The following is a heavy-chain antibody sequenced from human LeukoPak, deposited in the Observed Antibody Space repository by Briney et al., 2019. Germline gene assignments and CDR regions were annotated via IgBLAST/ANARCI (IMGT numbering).Heavy chain of an antibody. V-gene: IGHV3-21*01. CDR1: GFTFTKYN. Sequence: GGSLRLSCAASGFTFTKYNMNWFRQALGKGLEWVSSISCNCFYINYADSVKGRFTISRDNAKNALCLHMNSLRGEDTAVCHCARVGDCSSTSCYLFDYWGQGTLVTVSS. CDR2: ISCNCFYI. D-gene: IGHD2-2*01. CDR3: ARVGDCSSTSCYLFDY. J-gene: IGHJ4*02.